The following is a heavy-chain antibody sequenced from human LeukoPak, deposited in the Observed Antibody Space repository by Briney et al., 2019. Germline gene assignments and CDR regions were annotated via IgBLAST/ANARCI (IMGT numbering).Heavy chain of an antibody. Sequence: ASVKVSCKASGYTFTGYYMHWVRQAPGQGLEWMGWINPNSGGTNYAQKFQGRVTMTRDTSISTAYMELSRLRSDDTAVYYCARADRVIITHYYYYMDVWGKGTTVTVSS. D-gene: IGHD3-9*01. CDR2: INPNSGGT. J-gene: IGHJ6*03. CDR3: ARADRVIITHYYYYMDV. V-gene: IGHV1-2*02. CDR1: GYTFTGYY.